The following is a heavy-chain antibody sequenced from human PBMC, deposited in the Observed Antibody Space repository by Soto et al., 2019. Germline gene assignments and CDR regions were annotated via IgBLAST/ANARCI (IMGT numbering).Heavy chain of an antibody. CDR3: ASSGYQHGCFDY. CDR1: GGTFSSYA. V-gene: IGHV1-69*06. J-gene: IGHJ4*03. Sequence: SVKVSCKASGGTFSSYAISWVRQAPGQGLEWMGGIIPIFGTANYAQKFQGRVTITADKSTSTAYMELSSLRSEDTAVYYCASSGYQHGCFDYWGQGTLVTVSS. D-gene: IGHD3-22*01. CDR2: IIPIFGTA.